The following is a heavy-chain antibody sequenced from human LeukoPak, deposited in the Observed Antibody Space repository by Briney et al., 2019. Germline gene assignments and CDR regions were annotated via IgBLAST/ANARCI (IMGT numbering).Heavy chain of an antibody. Sequence: SVKVSCKASGGTFSSYAISWVRQAPGQGLEWMGRTIPIFGTANYAQKFQGRVTITTDESTSTAYMELSSLRSEDTAVYYCARGEGYCSGGSCGSYYFDYWGQGTLVTVSS. J-gene: IGHJ4*02. D-gene: IGHD2-15*01. V-gene: IGHV1-69*05. CDR1: GGTFSSYA. CDR3: ARGEGYCSGGSCGSYYFDY. CDR2: TIPIFGTA.